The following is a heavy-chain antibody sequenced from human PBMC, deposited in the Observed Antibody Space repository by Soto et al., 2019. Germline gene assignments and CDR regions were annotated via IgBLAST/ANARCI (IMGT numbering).Heavy chain of an antibody. CDR1: GGSINSNSYY. CDR2: IYYTGST. D-gene: IGHD5-12*01. J-gene: IGHJ4*02. CDR3: ARETSGYDLTLDY. Sequence: QVQLQESGPGLVKPSQTLSLTCTVSGGSINSNSYYWTWIRQHPGKGLEWIGYIYYTGSTYYNPSLKSRVSISVDTSKNQFYLKLSSVTAADTAVYYCARETSGYDLTLDYWGQGTLVTVSS. V-gene: IGHV4-31*03.